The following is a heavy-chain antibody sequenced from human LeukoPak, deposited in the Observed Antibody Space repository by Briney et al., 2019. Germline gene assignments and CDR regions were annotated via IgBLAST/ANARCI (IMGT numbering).Heavy chain of an antibody. D-gene: IGHD1-26*01. Sequence: GESLKISCKGSGDSFTSYWIGWVRQVPGKGLERMGIIYPGDSDTRYSPSFQGQVTFSADKSISTAYLQWSSLKASDTAMYYCARLPDSGSYFAVRAYYFDYWGQGTLVTVSS. J-gene: IGHJ4*02. CDR2: IYPGDSDT. CDR1: GDSFTSYW. CDR3: ARLPDSGSYFAVRAYYFDY. V-gene: IGHV5-51*01.